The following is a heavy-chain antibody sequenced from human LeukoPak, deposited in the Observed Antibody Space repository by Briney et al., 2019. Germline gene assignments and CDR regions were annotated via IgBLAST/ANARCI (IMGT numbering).Heavy chain of an antibody. J-gene: IGHJ4*02. Sequence: PGGSLRLSCAASGFTFSSYSMNWVRQAPGKGLEWVSSISSSSSYIKYADSVKGRFTISRDNAKNSLYLQMNSLRAEDTAVYYCARKPCSGGSCYRGDYWGQGTLVTVSS. CDR1: GFTFSSYS. D-gene: IGHD2-15*01. CDR2: ISSSSSYI. V-gene: IGHV3-21*01. CDR3: ARKPCSGGSCYRGDY.